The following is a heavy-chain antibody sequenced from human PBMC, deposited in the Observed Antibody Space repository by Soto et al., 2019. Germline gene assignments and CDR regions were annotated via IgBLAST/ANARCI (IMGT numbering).Heavy chain of an antibody. Sequence: PGGSLRLSCAASGFTFSSYGMHWVRQAPGKGLEWVAVISYDGSNKYYADSVKGRFTISRDNSKNTLYLQMNSLRAEDTAVYYCANPRKLLSTASEITMVRGVIINNWFDPWGQGTLVTVSS. CDR2: ISYDGSNK. D-gene: IGHD3-10*01. CDR1: GFTFSSYG. CDR3: ANPRKLLSTASEITMVRGVIINNWFDP. J-gene: IGHJ5*02. V-gene: IGHV3-30*18.